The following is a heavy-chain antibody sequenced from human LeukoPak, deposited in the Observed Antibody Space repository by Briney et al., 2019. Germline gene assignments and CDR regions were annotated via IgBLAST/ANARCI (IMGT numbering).Heavy chain of an antibody. Sequence: GASLRLSCAASGFTFSSYAMSWARQAPGKGLEWVSAISGSGGSTYYADSVKGRFTISRDNSKNTLYLQMNSLRAEDTAVYYCAKDSSGYYSIPVPFDYWGQGTLVTVSS. CDR2: ISGSGGST. CDR3: AKDSSGYYSIPVPFDY. D-gene: IGHD3-22*01. J-gene: IGHJ4*02. V-gene: IGHV3-23*01. CDR1: GFTFSSYA.